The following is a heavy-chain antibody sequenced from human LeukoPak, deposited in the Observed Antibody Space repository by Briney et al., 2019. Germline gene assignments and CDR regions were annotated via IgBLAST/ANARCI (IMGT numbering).Heavy chain of an antibody. J-gene: IGHJ6*02. V-gene: IGHV3-66*01. Sequence: PGGSLRLSCAAPGFTVSSNYMSWVRQAPGKGLEWVSVIYSGGSTYYADSVKGRFTISRDNSKNTLYLQMNSLRAEDTAVYYCARDRTKFYYYYGMDVWGQGTTVTVSS. CDR2: IYSGGST. CDR3: ARDRTKFYYYYGMDV. CDR1: GFTVSSNY.